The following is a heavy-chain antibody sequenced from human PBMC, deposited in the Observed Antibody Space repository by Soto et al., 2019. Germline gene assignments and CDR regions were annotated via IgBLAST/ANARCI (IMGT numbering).Heavy chain of an antibody. J-gene: IGHJ4*02. D-gene: IGHD1-26*01. CDR3: VKAVGPTAPSSRIFDY. CDR2: ISGDGGSI. V-gene: IGHV3-23*01. Sequence: RRLSCAASCLTCSRCARSWVRQAPGKGLEWVSIISGDGGSIYYADSVEGRFTISRDNSKNTLNLQMSSLRAGDTAVYYCVKAVGPTAPSSRIFDYWGLGTLVTVSS. CDR1: CLTCSRCA.